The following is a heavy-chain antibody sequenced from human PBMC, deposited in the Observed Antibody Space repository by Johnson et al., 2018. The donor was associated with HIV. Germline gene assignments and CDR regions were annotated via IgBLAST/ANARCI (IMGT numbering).Heavy chain of an antibody. CDR1: GFTFSSYA. CDR3: AKDLIADYGDFGRAFDI. CDR2: ISGSGGST. D-gene: IGHD4-17*01. J-gene: IGHJ3*02. V-gene: IGHV3-23*04. Sequence: MLLVESGGGLVQPGGSLRLSCAASGFTFSSYAMSWVRQAPGKGLEWVSAISGSGGSTYYADSVKGRFTISRDNSKNTLYLQMNSLRAEDTAVYYCAKDLIADYGDFGRAFDIWGQGTMVTVSS.